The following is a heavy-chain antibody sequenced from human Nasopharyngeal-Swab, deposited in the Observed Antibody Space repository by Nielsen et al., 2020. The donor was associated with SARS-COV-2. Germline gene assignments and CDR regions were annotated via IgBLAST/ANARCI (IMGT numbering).Heavy chain of an antibody. J-gene: IGHJ4*02. CDR3: ARVMFGESHPYFDY. Sequence: GESLKISCAASGFTFSNYWMHWVRQAPGKGLVWVSRINSDGSSTSYADSVKGRLTISRDNAKNTLYLQMNSLRAEDTAVYYCARVMFGESHPYFDYWGQGTLVTVSS. CDR2: INSDGSST. V-gene: IGHV3-74*01. D-gene: IGHD3-10*02. CDR1: GFTFSNYW.